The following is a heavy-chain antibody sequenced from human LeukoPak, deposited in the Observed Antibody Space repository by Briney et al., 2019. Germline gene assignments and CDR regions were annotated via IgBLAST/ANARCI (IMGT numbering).Heavy chain of an antibody. J-gene: IGHJ6*03. V-gene: IGHV4-4*07. D-gene: IGHD3-9*01. CDR1: GGSISSYY. CDR3: ARVRPHYDILTGYYLPYYYYMDV. Sequence: SETLSLTCTVSGGSISSYYWSWIRQPAGKGLEWIGRIYTSGSANYNPSLKSRVTMSVDTSKNQFSLKLSSVTAADTAVYYCARVRPHYDILTGYYLPYYYYMDVWGKGTTVTVSS. CDR2: IYTSGSA.